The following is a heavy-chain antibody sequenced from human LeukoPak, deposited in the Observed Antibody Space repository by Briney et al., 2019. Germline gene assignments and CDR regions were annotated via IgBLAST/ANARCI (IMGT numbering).Heavy chain of an antibody. CDR2: ISYDGSNK. D-gene: IGHD3-22*01. V-gene: IGHV3-30*18. CDR3: AKDFGSYDSSGYPNFDY. CDR1: GFTFSSYG. J-gene: IGHJ4*02. Sequence: TGGSLRLSCAASGFTFSSYGMHGVRQAPGKGLEWVAVISYDGSNKYYADSVKGRFTISRDNSKNTLYLQMNSLRAEDTAVYYCAKDFGSYDSSGYPNFDYWGQGTLVTVSS.